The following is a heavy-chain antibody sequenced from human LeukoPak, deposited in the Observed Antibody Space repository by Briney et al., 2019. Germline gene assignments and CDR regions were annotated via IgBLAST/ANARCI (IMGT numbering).Heavy chain of an antibody. J-gene: IGHJ5*02. V-gene: IGHV1-2*06. D-gene: IGHD3-3*02. CDR3: AGTLISSPIVYWFDP. Sequence: ASVKVSCKASGYTFTGYYMHWVRQAPGQGLEWMGRINPNSGGTNYAQKFQGRVTMTRDTSISTAYMELSRLRSDDTAVYYCAGTLISSPIVYWFDPWGQGTLVTVSS. CDR2: INPNSGGT. CDR1: GYTFTGYY.